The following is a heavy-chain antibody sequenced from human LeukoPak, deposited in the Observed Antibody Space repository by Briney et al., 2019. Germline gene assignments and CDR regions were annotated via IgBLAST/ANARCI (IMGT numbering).Heavy chain of an antibody. D-gene: IGHD4-17*01. CDR3: ARDSYGVFDY. J-gene: IGHJ4*02. CDR1: GFTVSSNY. Sequence: PGGSLRLSCAASGFTVSSNYMSWVRQAPGKGLEWVSVIYSGGSTYYADSVKGRFTISRDDSKNTLYLQMNSLRAEDTAVYYCARDSYGVFDYWGQGTLVTVSS. CDR2: IYSGGST. V-gene: IGHV3-53*01.